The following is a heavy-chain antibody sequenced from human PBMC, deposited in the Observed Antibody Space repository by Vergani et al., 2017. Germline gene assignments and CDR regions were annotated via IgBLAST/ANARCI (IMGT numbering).Heavy chain of an antibody. V-gene: IGHV1-69*01. CDR3: ASFSRHYDILTGPFDY. J-gene: IGHJ4*02. CDR1: GGTFSSYA. Sequence: QMQLVQSGAEVKKTGSSVKVSCKASGGTFSSYAISWVRQAPGQGLEWMGGIIPIFGTANYGQKFQGRVTITTDESTSTAYMELSSLRSEDTAVYYCASFSRHYDILTGPFDYWGQGTLVTVSS. D-gene: IGHD3-9*01. CDR2: IIPIFGTA.